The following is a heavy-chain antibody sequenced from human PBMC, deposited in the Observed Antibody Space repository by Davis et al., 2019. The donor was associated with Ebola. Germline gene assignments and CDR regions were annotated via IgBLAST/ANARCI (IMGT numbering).Heavy chain of an antibody. Sequence: PGGSLRLSCAASGFTFSDYYMSWIRQAPGKGLEWVSYISSSGSTIYYADSVKGRFTISRDNAKNSLYLQMNSLRAEDTAVYYCARPDILTGLYHFDSWGQGTPVTVSS. CDR1: GFTFSDYY. V-gene: IGHV3-11*04. CDR3: ARPDILTGLYHFDS. J-gene: IGHJ4*02. D-gene: IGHD3-9*01. CDR2: ISSSGSTI.